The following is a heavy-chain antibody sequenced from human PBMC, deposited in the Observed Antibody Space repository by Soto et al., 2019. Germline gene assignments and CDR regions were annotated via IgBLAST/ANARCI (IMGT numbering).Heavy chain of an antibody. D-gene: IGHD3-9*01. CDR2: ISPDGGST. CDR1: GFTFSSYA. Sequence: GGSLRLSCSASGFTFSSYALHWVRQAPGKGLEYVSVISPDGGSTYYADSVKGRLTVSRDNSKNTLYLQMSSLRAEDTAIYYCVILNKILSGNYDAFDFWGQGTMVPASS. CDR3: VILNKILSGNYDAFDF. V-gene: IGHV3-64D*06. J-gene: IGHJ3*01.